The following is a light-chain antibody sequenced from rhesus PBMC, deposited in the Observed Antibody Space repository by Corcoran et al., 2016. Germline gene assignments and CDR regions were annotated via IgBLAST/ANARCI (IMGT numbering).Light chain of an antibody. J-gene: IGKJ3*01. CDR3: LQGYSTPFT. Sequence: DIQMTQSPSSLSASVGDRVTITCRASQGISDYLSWYQQKPGKAPKRLNHAGSSLESGAPPRCSGSGSGTDFSLPINSLQPEDFAAYYCLQGYSTPFTFGPGTKLDIK. V-gene: IGKV1-36*02. CDR1: QGISDY. CDR2: AGS.